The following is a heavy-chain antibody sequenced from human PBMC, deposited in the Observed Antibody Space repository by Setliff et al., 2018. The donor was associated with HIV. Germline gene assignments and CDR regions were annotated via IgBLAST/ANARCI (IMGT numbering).Heavy chain of an antibody. CDR2: FYYTGST. J-gene: IGHJ6*03. Sequence: SETLFLTCTVSGGSINSRSYSWGWIRQPPGKGLEWIGSFYYTGSTYYNPSLRSRVTISVDTSKNQFSLKLSSVSAADTAVYYCARIPPSPWWDGSESPDMDVWGRGTTVTVSS. D-gene: IGHD2-15*01. CDR3: ARIPPSPWWDGSESPDMDV. CDR1: GGSINSRSYS. V-gene: IGHV4-39*01.